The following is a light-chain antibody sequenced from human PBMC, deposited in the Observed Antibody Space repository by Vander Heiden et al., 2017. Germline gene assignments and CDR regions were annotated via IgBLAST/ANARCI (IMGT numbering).Light chain of an antibody. J-gene: IGLJ2*01. CDR3: QSYDSSLSDSVV. CDR1: NIGAGYD. V-gene: IGLV1-40*01. Sequence: QSVLTQPPSVSGAPGQRVTISCTNIGAGYDVHWYRQLPGTAPKLLIYGNNNRPSGVPDRFSASKSVTSASLAITGLQAEDEADYYCQSYDSSLSDSVVFGGGTKLTVI. CDR2: GNN.